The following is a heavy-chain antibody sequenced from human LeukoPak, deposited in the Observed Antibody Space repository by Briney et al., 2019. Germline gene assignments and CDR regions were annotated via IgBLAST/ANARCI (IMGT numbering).Heavy chain of an antibody. D-gene: IGHD4-17*01. CDR2: IKQDESEK. CDR3: VYSGDYEKGY. CDR1: GFTFSSYW. V-gene: IGHV3-7*01. J-gene: IGHJ4*02. Sequence: SGGSLRLSCGASGFTFSSYWMSWVRQAPGKGLEWVANIKQDESEKYYVDSVKGRFTISRDNAKNSLYLQMNSLRAEDTAVYYCVYSGDYEKGYWGQGTLVTVSS.